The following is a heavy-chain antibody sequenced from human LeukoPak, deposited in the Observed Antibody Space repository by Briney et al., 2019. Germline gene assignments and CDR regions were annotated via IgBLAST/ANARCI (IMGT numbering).Heavy chain of an antibody. D-gene: IGHD3-10*01. V-gene: IGHV4-59*01. CDR3: AREANYYGSGSYFEGTFDY. J-gene: IGHJ4*02. CDR1: GGSFSGYY. Sequence: SETLSLTCAVYGGSFSGYYWSWIRQPPGKGLEWIGYIYSSWTTNYNPSLKSRVTISIDTSKNELSLRLPSVTAAGPAVYYCAREANYYGSGSYFEGTFDYWGQGSLVTVSS. CDR2: IYSSWTT.